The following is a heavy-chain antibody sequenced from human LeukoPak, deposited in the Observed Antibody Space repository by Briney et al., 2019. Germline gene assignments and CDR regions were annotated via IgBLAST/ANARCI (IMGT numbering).Heavy chain of an antibody. CDR3: ARGRFLDAFDI. CDR2: IYYSGST. CDR1: GGSISSYY. J-gene: IGHJ3*02. Sequence: SETLSLTCTVSGGSISSYYWSCIRQPPGKGLEWIGYIYYSGSTKYKPSLKSRVTISVDTSKNQFSLKLSSVTAADTAVYYCARGRFLDAFDIWGQGTMVTVSS. V-gene: IGHV4-59*01. D-gene: IGHD3-3*01.